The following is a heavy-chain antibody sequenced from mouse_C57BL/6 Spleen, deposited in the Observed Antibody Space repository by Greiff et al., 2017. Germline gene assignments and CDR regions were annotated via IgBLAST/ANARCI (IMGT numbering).Heavy chain of an antibody. CDR3: TSSLGLVDY. D-gene: IGHD2-2*01. Sequence: QVQLQQSGAELVRPGASVTLSCKASGYTFTDYELHWVKQTPVHGLEWIGAIVPETGGTAYNQTFKGKAILTADKSSSTAYMGLRSLTSEDSAVYYCTSSLGLVDYWGQGTTVTVSA. J-gene: IGHJ2*01. V-gene: IGHV1-15*01. CDR2: IVPETGGT. CDR1: GYTFTDYE.